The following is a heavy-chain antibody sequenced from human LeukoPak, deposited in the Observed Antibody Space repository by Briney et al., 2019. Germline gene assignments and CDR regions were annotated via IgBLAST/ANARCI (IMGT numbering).Heavy chain of an antibody. D-gene: IGHD3-3*01. CDR3: ARCATYDSVSWFDP. CDR1: GYTFTGYY. V-gene: IGHV1-2*02. CDR2: INPNSGGT. J-gene: IGHJ5*02. Sequence: GASVKVSCKASGYTFTGYYMHWVRQAPGQGLEWMGWINPNSGGTNYAQKFQGRVTMTRDTSISTAYMELSRLRSDDTAVYYCARCATYDSVSWFDPWGQGTLVTVSS.